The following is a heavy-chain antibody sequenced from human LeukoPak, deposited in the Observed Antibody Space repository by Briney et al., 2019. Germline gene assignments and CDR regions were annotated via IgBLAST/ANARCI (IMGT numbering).Heavy chain of an antibody. CDR3: AKDPSREYCSSTSCYNWFDP. Sequence: GGSLRLSCAASGFTFSSYAMSWVRQAPGKGLEWVSAISGSGGSTYYADSAKGRFTISRDNSKNTLYLQMNSLRAEDTAVYYCAKDPSREYCSSTSCYNWFDPWGQGTLVTVSS. J-gene: IGHJ5*02. V-gene: IGHV3-23*01. CDR1: GFTFSSYA. CDR2: ISGSGGST. D-gene: IGHD2-2*01.